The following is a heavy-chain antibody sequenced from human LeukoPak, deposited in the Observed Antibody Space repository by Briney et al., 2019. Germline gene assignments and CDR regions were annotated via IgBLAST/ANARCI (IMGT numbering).Heavy chain of an antibody. CDR2: ISGSGGST. D-gene: IGHD1-26*01. CDR3: AKDLAGSGSYSFDY. CDR1: GFTFSNYA. Sequence: GGSLRLSCAASGFTFSNYAMNWVRQAPGGGLECVSAISGSGGSTYYADSVKGRFTISRENSKNTMYLQINSLRGEDTAVYYCAKDLAGSGSYSFDYWGQGTLVTVSS. J-gene: IGHJ4*02. V-gene: IGHV3-23*01.